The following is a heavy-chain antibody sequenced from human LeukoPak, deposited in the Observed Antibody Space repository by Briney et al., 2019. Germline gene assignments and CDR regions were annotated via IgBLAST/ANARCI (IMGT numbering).Heavy chain of an antibody. CDR2: IYPGDSDT. J-gene: IGHJ4*02. Sequence: GESLKISCKGSGYSFTSYWIGWVRQMPGKGLEWMGIIYPGDSDTRSSPSFQGQVTISADKSISTAYLQWSSLKASDTAMYYCARRGDCSSTSCYSLDYWGQGTLVTVSS. CDR1: GYSFTSYW. V-gene: IGHV5-51*01. D-gene: IGHD2-2*01. CDR3: ARRGDCSSTSCYSLDY.